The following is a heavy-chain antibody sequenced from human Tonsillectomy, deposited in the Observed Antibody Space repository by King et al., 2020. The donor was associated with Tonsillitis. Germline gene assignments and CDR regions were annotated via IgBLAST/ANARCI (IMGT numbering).Heavy chain of an antibody. CDR2: TIHSGST. CDR1: GGSFSGYY. CDR3: AIPAGGAVAGNPHNGFDP. V-gene: IGHV4-34*12. Sequence: GQLQQWGAGLFKPSETLSLTCAVYGGSFSGYYWSWIRQPPGKGLEWIWETIHSGSTSYNTSLKSGVTISVDPSKNQYSLKRSSVTAADTAVYYCAIPAGGAVAGNPHNGFDPWGQGTLVTVSS. D-gene: IGHD6-19*01. J-gene: IGHJ5*02.